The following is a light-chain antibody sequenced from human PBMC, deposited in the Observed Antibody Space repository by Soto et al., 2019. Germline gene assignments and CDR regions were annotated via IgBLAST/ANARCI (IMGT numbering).Light chain of an antibody. V-gene: IGLV2-14*01. Sequence: QSVLTQPASVSGSPGQSITISCAGTIRDVGAYNLVSWYQQYPGRAPQLILYEVRNRPSGISFRFSGFKSGNTASLTISGLQAEDEADYCCSSFTSNSTLIFGGGTKLTVL. CDR2: EVR. J-gene: IGLJ2*01. CDR1: IRDVGAYNL. CDR3: SSFTSNSTLI.